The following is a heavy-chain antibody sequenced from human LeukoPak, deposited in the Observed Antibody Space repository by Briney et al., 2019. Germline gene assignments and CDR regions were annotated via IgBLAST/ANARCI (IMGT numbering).Heavy chain of an antibody. CDR2: ISGSGGST. D-gene: IGHD6-19*01. Sequence: PGGSLRLSCAASGFTFSSYAMSWVRQAPGKGLEWVSAISGSGGSTYYADSVKGRFTISRDNAKNSLYLQMNSLRAEDTAVYYCARVGRYSSGWYGDYYYYMDVWGKGTTVTISS. V-gene: IGHV3-23*01. CDR1: GFTFSSYA. J-gene: IGHJ6*03. CDR3: ARVGRYSSGWYGDYYYYMDV.